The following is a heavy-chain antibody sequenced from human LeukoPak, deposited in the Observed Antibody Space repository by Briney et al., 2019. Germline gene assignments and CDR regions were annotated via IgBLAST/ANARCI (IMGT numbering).Heavy chain of an antibody. V-gene: IGHV5-51*01. D-gene: IGHD3-22*01. CDR3: ARLSGFYDSTAGYIDY. Sequence: GESLKISCEGSGYSFPSYWIGWVRQMPGKGLEWMGIIYPGDSDTKYSPSFQGQVTISADRSISTAYLQWNSLQASDTAMYFCARLSGFYDSTAGYIDYWGQGTLVTVSS. CDR1: GYSFPSYW. CDR2: IYPGDSDT. J-gene: IGHJ4*02.